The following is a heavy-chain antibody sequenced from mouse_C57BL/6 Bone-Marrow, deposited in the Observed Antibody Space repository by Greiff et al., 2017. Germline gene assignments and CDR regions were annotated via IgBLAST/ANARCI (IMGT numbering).Heavy chain of an antibody. CDR2: ISNGGGST. D-gene: IGHD1-1*01. CDR1: GFTFSDYY. V-gene: IGHV5-12*01. J-gene: IGHJ2*01. CDR3: ARHGTTVGAPYFDY. Sequence: EVQRVESGGGLVQPGGSLKLSCAASGFTFSDYYMYWVRQTPEKRLEWVASISNGGGSTYYPDTLKGRVTISRDNAKNTLYLQLSRLKSEDTAMYDCARHGTTVGAPYFDYWGQGTTLTVSS.